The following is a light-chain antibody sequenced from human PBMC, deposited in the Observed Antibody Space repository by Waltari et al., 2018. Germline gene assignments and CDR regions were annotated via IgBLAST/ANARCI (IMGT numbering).Light chain of an antibody. J-gene: IGKJ3*01. Sequence: DIVMTQSPDSLAVSLGERATIHCKSSQSVLYSSNNKNDLAWDQQKPGPPTKLLIYWASTRGSGVPDRFSGSGSWTDFTLTISSLQAEDVAVYYCQQYYSTPPTFGPGTKVDIK. CDR3: QQYYSTPPT. CDR2: WAS. CDR1: QSVLYSSNNKND. V-gene: IGKV4-1*01.